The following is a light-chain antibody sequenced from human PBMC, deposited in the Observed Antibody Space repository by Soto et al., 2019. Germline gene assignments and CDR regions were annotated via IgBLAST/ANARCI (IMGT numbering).Light chain of an antibody. Sequence: EIVLTQSPVTLSLSPGERGTLSCRASQSIGNNFLAWYQQKPGQAPRLLIYDASTRAAGIPDRFSGSGSETDFTLTISRLEPDDFAAYFCRQYAYSPRTFGPGTKVDIK. J-gene: IGKJ3*01. CDR1: QSIGNNF. V-gene: IGKV3-20*01. CDR2: DAS. CDR3: RQYAYSPRT.